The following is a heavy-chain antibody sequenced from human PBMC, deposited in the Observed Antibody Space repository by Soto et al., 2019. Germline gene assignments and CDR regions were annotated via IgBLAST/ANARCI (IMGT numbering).Heavy chain of an antibody. V-gene: IGHV4-4*02. CDR2: IYHNGNT. Sequence: QVQLQESGPGLVKPSGTLSLTCAVSSGSISSNNWWSWVRQPPGKGLEWIGEIYHNGNTNYNPSLKSRVTISVDKSGNQFYLKLSSVTAADTAVYYCARAASEGTITGTTFYFDHWGQGTLVTVSS. CDR3: ARAASEGTITGTTFYFDH. D-gene: IGHD1-20*01. J-gene: IGHJ4*02. CDR1: SGSISSNNW.